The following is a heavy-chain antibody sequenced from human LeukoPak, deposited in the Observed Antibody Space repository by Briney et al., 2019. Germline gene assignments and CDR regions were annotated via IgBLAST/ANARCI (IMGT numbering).Heavy chain of an antibody. CDR2: IRYDGSNK. Sequence: GGSLRLSCAASGFTFSSYGMHWVRQAPGKGLEWVAFIRYDGSNKYYADSVKGRFTISRDNSKNTLYLQMNSLRAEDTAVYYCAKAPPLTTYYFDYWGQGTLVTVSS. CDR1: GFTFSSYG. D-gene: IGHD4/OR15-4a*01. V-gene: IGHV3-30*02. J-gene: IGHJ4*02. CDR3: AKAPPLTTYYFDY.